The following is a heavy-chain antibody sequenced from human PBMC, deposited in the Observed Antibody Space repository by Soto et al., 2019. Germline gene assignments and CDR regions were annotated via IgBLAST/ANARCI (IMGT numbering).Heavy chain of an antibody. J-gene: IGHJ6*03. CDR2: ISSSSSTI. Sequence: GGSLRLSCAASGFTFSSYIMNWVRQAPGKGQEWVSYISSSSSTIYYADSVKGRFTISRDNSKNTLYLQMNSLRAEDTAVYYCARLGGSSTYYYYYMDVWGKGTTVTVSS. CDR1: GFTFSSYI. V-gene: IGHV3-48*01. CDR3: ARLGGSSTYYYYYMDV. D-gene: IGHD2-15*01.